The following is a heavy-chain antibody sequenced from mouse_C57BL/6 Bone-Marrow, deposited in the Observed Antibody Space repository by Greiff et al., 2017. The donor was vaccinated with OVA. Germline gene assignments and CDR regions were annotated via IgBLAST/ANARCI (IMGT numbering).Heavy chain of an antibody. D-gene: IGHD2-5*01. CDR2: IDPETGGT. CDR1: GYTFTDYE. V-gene: IGHV1-15*01. CDR3: TRGYSNYYAMDY. J-gene: IGHJ4*01. Sequence: VQGVESGAELVRPGASVTLSCKASGYTFTDYEMHWVKQTPVHGLEWIGAIDPETGGTAYNQKFKGKAILTADKSSSTAYMELRSLTSEYSAVYYCTRGYSNYYAMDYWGQGTSVTVSS.